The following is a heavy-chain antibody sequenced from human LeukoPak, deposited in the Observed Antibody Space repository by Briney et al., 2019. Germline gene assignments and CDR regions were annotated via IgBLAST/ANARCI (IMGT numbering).Heavy chain of an antibody. CDR2: INHSGST. D-gene: IGHD6-19*01. V-gene: IGHV4-34*01. J-gene: IGHJ4*02. CDR1: GGSFSGYY. CDR3: ASRAVAGFFDY. Sequence: SETLSLTCAVYGGSFSGYYWSWIRQPPGKGLEWIGEINHSGSTNYNPSLKSRVTISVDTSKNQFSLKLSSVTAADTAVFYCASRAVAGFFDYWGQGTLVTVSS.